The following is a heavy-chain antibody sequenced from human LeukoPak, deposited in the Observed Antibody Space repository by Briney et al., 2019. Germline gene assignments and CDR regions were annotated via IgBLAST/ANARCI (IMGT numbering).Heavy chain of an antibody. CDR1: GYSIRSGYY. Sequence: KTSETPSLTCAVSGYSIRSGYYWAWIRQPPGKGLEWIGSLHHTRSTYYNPSLKSRVSMSVDRSNNNFSLKLSTVTASDTAVYYCARDRESSPWELLLDYWGQGILVTVSS. D-gene: IGHD1-26*01. CDR3: ARDRESSPWELLLDY. J-gene: IGHJ4*02. CDR2: LHHTRST. V-gene: IGHV4-38-2*02.